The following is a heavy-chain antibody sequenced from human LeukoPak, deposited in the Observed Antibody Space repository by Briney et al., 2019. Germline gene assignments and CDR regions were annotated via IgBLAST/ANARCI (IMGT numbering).Heavy chain of an antibody. CDR1: GYTFTSYD. CDR2: MNPNSGNT. J-gene: IGHJ3*02. D-gene: IGHD3-3*01. Sequence: AASVKVSCKASGYTFTSYDNNWVRQATGQGLEWMGWMNPNSGNTGYAQKFQGRVTMTRNTSISTAYMELSSLRSEDTAVYYCARDFVADDYAFDIWGQGTMVTVSS. V-gene: IGHV1-8*01. CDR3: ARDFVADDYAFDI.